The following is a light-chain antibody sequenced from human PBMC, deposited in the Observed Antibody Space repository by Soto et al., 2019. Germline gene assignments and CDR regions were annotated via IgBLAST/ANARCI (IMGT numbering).Light chain of an antibody. Sequence: DIQMTQSPFTLSASVGDRVTITCRASQSVSNWLAWYQQKPGKAPKLLIYEASTLQGGVPSRFSGSGSGTEFTLTISSLQPDDFATYYRQQFNSYSTFGGGTKVEI. CDR3: QQFNSYST. CDR1: QSVSNW. CDR2: EAS. J-gene: IGKJ4*01. V-gene: IGKV1-5*03.